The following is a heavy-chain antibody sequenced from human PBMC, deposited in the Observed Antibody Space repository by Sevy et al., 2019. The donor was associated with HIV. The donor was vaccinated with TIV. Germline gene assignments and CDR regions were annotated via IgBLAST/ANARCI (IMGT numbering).Heavy chain of an antibody. CDR3: AREDSSGLNWFDP. Sequence: ASVKVSCRASGGTFSIYAITWVRQSPGQGLEWMGGIIPMFGTTNYAQKFQGRVTITADECTNTAYMELSSLRSEDTAVYYCAREDSSGLNWFDPWGQGTLVTVSS. CDR2: IIPMFGTT. D-gene: IGHD3-22*01. J-gene: IGHJ5*02. CDR1: GGTFSIYA. V-gene: IGHV1-69*13.